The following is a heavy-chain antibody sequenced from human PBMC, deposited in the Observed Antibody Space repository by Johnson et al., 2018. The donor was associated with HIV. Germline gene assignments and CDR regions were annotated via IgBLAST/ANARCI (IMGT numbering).Heavy chain of an antibody. Sequence: QVLLVESGGGVVQPGGSLRLSCAAFGFTFSNYAMHWVRQAPGKGLEWVAVISYDGSNKYYADSVKGRFTISRDNAKNSLYLQMNSLRAEDTAVYYCARDQSEVDAFDIWGQGTMVTVSS. CDR3: ARDQSEVDAFDI. CDR2: ISYDGSNK. CDR1: GFTFSNYA. J-gene: IGHJ3*02. V-gene: IGHV3-30-3*01.